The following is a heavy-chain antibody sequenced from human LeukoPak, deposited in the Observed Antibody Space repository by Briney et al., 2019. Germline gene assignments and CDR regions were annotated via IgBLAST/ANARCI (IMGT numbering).Heavy chain of an antibody. D-gene: IGHD5-24*01. V-gene: IGHV3-30-3*02. CDR3: AKPMATIHFDY. CDR1: GFTFSSYA. J-gene: IGHJ4*02. CDR2: ISYDGSNK. Sequence: GGSLRLSCAASGFTFSSYAMHWVRQAPGKGLEWVAVISYDGSNKYYADSVKGRFTISRDNSKNTLYLQMNSLRAEDTAVYYCAKPMATIHFDYWGQGTLVTVSS.